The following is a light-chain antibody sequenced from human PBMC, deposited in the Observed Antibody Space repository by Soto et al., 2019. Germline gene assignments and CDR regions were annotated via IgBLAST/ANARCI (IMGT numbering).Light chain of an antibody. V-gene: IGKV3D-20*01. J-gene: IGKJ1*01. Sequence: EIVLTQSPATLSLSPGERAALSCGASQSVSSNYLAWYQQKPGLAPRLLIYDASRRATGIPDRFSGSGSGADFILSIRRLEPEDFAVYYCKQYGSSPWTFGQGTKVDI. CDR2: DAS. CDR3: KQYGSSPWT. CDR1: QSVSSNY.